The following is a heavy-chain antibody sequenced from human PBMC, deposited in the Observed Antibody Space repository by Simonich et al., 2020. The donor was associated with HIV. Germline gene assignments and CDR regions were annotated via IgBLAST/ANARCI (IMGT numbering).Heavy chain of an antibody. CDR3: VRHRGVAAAGTPGDY. V-gene: IGHV5-51*01. D-gene: IGHD6-13*01. J-gene: IGHJ4*02. CDR2: IYPGDSDT. CDR1: GYSFTSYW. Sequence: EVQLVQSGAEVKKPGESLKISCKGSGYSFTSYWIGWVRQMPGKGLEWMGIIYPGDSDTSDSPSFHGQVTISADKSISTAYLQWSSLKASDTAMYYCVRHRGVAAAGTPGDYWGQGTLVTVSS.